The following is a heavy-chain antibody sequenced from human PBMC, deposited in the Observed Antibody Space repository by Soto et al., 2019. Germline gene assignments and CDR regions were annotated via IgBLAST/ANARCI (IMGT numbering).Heavy chain of an antibody. CDR3: AKDAVYRDGLWLMDS. Sequence: PGGSLRLSCAASGFTISTYAMTWVRQAPGKGLECVSGVTGSGSQISYADSVKGRFTISKDNSKNTLYLQMSSLREEDTALYYCAKDAVYRDGLWLMDSWGQGTLVTVSS. J-gene: IGHJ5*02. CDR2: VTGSGSQI. V-gene: IGHV3-23*01. CDR1: GFTISTYA. D-gene: IGHD2-21*01.